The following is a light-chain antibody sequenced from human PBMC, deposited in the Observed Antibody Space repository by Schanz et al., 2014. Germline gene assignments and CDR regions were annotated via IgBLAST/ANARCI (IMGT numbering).Light chain of an antibody. Sequence: EIVLTQSPGTLSLSPGERGTLSCRASQSISSGYLAWYQQKPGQAPRLLMYGASNRASGTPDRFTGSGSGTDFTLTISGLEPDDSAIYYCQQRSNWSFKFGPGTKVEIK. V-gene: IGKV3D-20*02. CDR1: QSISSGY. J-gene: IGKJ3*01. CDR3: QQRSNWSFK. CDR2: GAS.